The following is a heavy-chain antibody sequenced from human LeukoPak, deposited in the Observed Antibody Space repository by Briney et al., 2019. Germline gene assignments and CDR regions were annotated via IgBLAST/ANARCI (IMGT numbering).Heavy chain of an antibody. CDR1: GFTFSDYY. V-gene: IGHV3-11*01. J-gene: IGHJ4*02. D-gene: IGHD6-13*01. CDR3: ATGSSSEDFDY. Sequence: GGSLRLSCAASGFTFSDYYMSWIRQAPGKGLEWVSYISSSGSTIYYADSVKGRFTISRDNAKNSLYLQMNSLRAKDTAVYYCATGSSSEDFDYWGQGTLVTVSS. CDR2: ISSSGSTI.